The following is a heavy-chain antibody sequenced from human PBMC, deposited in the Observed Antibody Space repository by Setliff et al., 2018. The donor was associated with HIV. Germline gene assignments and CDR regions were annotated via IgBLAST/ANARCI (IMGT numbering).Heavy chain of an antibody. D-gene: IGHD3-16*01. CDR3: ARHKVTSTLGGLIYDYFYYGMDV. Sequence: SETLSLTCTVYGASVSSHYWSWIRQPPGKGLEWVGSISDRGTTNYNPSLKSRVTVSSDTSKNQVFLKVTSLTSADTAEYYCARHKVTSTLGGLIYDYFYYGMDVWGHGTTVTVSS. CDR1: GASVSSHY. J-gene: IGHJ6*02. V-gene: IGHV4-59*02. CDR2: ISDRGTT.